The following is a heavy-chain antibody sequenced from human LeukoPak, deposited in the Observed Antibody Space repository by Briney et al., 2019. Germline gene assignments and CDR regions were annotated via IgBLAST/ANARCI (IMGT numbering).Heavy chain of an antibody. CDR2: ISYDGSNK. J-gene: IGHJ4*02. CDR3: AKDLESSSWYFDY. V-gene: IGHV3-30*18. D-gene: IGHD6-13*01. Sequence: PGGSLRLSCVASGFTFSSYGMHWARQAPGKGLEWVAVISYDGSNKYYAGSVKGRFTISRDNSKNTLYLQMNSLRAEDTAVYYCAKDLESSSWYFDYWGQGTLVTVSS. CDR1: GFTFSSYG.